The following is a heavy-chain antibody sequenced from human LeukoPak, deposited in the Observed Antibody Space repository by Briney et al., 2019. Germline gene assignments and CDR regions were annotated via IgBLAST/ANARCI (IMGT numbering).Heavy chain of an antibody. CDR3: ARGSITSYLTDY. D-gene: IGHD3-16*01. Sequence: PGGSLRLSCAASGFTFSSYSMNWVRQAPGKGLEWVSSISSSSSYIYYADSVKGRFTISRDNAKNSLYLQMNSLRAEDTAVHYCARGSITSYLTDYWGQGTLVTVSS. CDR2: ISSSSSYI. J-gene: IGHJ4*02. V-gene: IGHV3-21*01. CDR1: GFTFSSYS.